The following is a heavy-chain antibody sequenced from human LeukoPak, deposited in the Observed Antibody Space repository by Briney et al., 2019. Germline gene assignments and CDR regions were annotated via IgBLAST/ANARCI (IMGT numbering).Heavy chain of an antibody. D-gene: IGHD4-23*01. CDR2: IYSGGST. J-gene: IGHJ6*03. Sequence: PGGSLRLSCAASGFTVSSNYMSWVRQAPGKGLEWVSVIYSGGSTYYADSVKGRFTISRDNSKNTLYLQMNSLRAEDTAVYYCARDTRWGDYYYMDVWGKGTTVTVS. CDR3: ARDTRWGDYYYMDV. CDR1: GFTVSSNY. V-gene: IGHV3-53*01.